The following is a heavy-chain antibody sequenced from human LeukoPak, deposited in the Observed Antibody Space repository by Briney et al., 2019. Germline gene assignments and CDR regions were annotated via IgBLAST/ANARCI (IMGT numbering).Heavy chain of an antibody. D-gene: IGHD2-15*01. Sequence: PGGSLRLSCAASGFTFSSYEMSWVRQAPGKGLEWVSYISSSGSTKYYADSVKGRFTISRDNAKNSLYLQMNSLRAEDTAVYYCAREIRYCGCGNCYLFDYWGQGTLVTVSS. CDR3: AREIRYCGCGNCYLFDY. CDR1: GFTFSSYE. CDR2: ISSSGSTK. J-gene: IGHJ4*02. V-gene: IGHV3-48*03.